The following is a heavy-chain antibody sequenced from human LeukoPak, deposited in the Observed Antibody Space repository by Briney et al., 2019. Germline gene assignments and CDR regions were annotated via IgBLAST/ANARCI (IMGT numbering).Heavy chain of an antibody. CDR1: GGSISSSSYY. V-gene: IGHV4-39*02. CDR3: AREDDDFWSGYPLGDYYGMDV. D-gene: IGHD3-3*01. J-gene: IGHJ6*02. CDR2: IYYSGST. Sequence: SETLALTCTVSGGSISSSSYYWGWIRQRPGKGLEWIGSIYYSGSTYYNPSLKSRVTISVDTSKNQFSLKLSSVTAADTAVYYCAREDDDFWSGYPLGDYYGMDVWGQGTTVTVSS.